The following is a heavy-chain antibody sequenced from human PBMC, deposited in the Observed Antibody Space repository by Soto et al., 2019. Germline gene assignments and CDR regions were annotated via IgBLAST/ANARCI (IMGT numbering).Heavy chain of an antibody. J-gene: IGHJ5*02. CDR3: ARGKNDFWSGYAP. CDR2: MNPNSGNT. D-gene: IGHD3-3*01. Sequence: QVQLVQSGTEVREPGASVKVSCKASGYTFTSFDINWVRQATGQGLEWMGWMNPNSGNTGYAQKFQGRVTMTRNTSISTAYMELSSLRSEDTAVYYCARGKNDFWSGYAPWGQGTLVTVSS. CDR1: GYTFTSFD. V-gene: IGHV1-8*01.